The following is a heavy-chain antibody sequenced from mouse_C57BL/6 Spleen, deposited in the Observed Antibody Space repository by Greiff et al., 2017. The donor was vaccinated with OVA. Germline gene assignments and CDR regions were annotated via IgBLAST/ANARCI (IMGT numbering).Heavy chain of an antibody. D-gene: IGHD1-1*01. Sequence: QVQLQQSGAELVRPGTSVKVSCKASGYAFTNYLIEWVKQRPGQGLEWIGVINPGSGGTNYNEKFKGKATLTADKSSSTAYMQLSSLTSEDSAVYFCARMGDYYGSSYDYFDYWGQGTTLTVSP. V-gene: IGHV1-54*01. J-gene: IGHJ2*01. CDR3: ARMGDYYGSSYDYFDY. CDR2: INPGSGGT. CDR1: GYAFTNYL.